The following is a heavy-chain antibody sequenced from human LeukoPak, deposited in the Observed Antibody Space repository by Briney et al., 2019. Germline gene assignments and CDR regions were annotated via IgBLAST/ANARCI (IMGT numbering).Heavy chain of an antibody. CDR3: ARDSAYNAFDI. J-gene: IGHJ3*02. V-gene: IGHV3-7*01. CDR2: IKEDGSKK. CDR1: GFTFSTSW. D-gene: IGHD5-12*01. Sequence: GRSLRLSCAASGFTFSTSWMTWVRQAPGKGLEWVANIKEDGSKKNYVDSVKGRFTISRDNAKNSLYLQINSLRAEDTAVYYCARDSAYNAFDIWGQGTMVTVSS.